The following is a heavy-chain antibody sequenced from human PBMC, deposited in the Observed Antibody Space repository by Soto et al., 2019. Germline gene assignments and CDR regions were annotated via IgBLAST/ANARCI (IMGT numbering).Heavy chain of an antibody. CDR2: ISSSSSYI. J-gene: IGHJ6*02. Sequence: GGSLRLSCAASGFTFSSYSMNWVRQAPGKGLEWVSSISSSSSYIYYADSVKGRFTISRDNAKNSLYLQMNSLRAEDTAVYYCARGGPRVVRSSWYSGRYYYGMDVWGQGTTVTVSS. V-gene: IGHV3-21*01. CDR1: GFTFSSYS. CDR3: ARGGPRVVRSSWYSGRYYYGMDV. D-gene: IGHD6-13*01.